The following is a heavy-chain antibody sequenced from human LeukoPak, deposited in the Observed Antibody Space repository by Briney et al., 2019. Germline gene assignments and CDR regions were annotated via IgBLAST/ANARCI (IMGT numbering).Heavy chain of an antibody. Sequence: ASVKVSCKASGGTFSIYAISWVRQAPGQGLEWMGRIVPILGIANYAQKFQGRVTITADKSTSTAYMELSSLRSEDTAVYYCASHTRESYYFDYWGQGTLVTVSS. J-gene: IGHJ4*02. D-gene: IGHD1-1*01. V-gene: IGHV1-69*04. CDR1: GGTFSIYA. CDR3: ASHTRESYYFDY. CDR2: IVPILGIA.